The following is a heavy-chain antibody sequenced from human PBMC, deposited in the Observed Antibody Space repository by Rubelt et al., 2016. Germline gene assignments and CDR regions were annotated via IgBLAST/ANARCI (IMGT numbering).Heavy chain of an antibody. Sequence: QVQLQESGPGLVKPSETLSLTCTVSGYSISSGYYWGWIRQPPGKGLEWIGSIYYSGSTYYNPSLKGRVTISVDTSKNQFSLKLSSVTAADTAVYYCARLSRDGDYSWYFDLWGRGTLVTVSS. V-gene: IGHV4-38-2*02. CDR2: IYYSGST. CDR1: GYSISSGYY. CDR3: ARLSRDGDYSWYFDL. J-gene: IGHJ2*01. D-gene: IGHD4-17*01.